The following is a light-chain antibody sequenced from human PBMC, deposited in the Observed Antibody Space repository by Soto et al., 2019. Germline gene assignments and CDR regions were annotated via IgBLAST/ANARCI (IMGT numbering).Light chain of an antibody. CDR1: GNDIGKYNL. CDR2: EVS. CDR3: CSYSLISPYV. J-gene: IGLJ1*01. Sequence: QSVLTQPASVSGSPGQSITISCAGTGNDIGKYNLVSWYQQHPGKAPKLIIFEVSERPSGVSDRFSGSKSGNAASLTISGLQTEDEADYFCCSYSLISPYVFGPGTKLTVL. V-gene: IGLV2-23*02.